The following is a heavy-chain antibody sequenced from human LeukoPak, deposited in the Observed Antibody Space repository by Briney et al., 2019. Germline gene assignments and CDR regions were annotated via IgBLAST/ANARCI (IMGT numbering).Heavy chain of an antibody. CDR2: INHSGTT. J-gene: IGHJ4*02. Sequence: SETLSLTCAVYGGSFNNYYWSWLRQAPGKGLQWIGEINHSGTTNYNPSLKSRVTMSVDTSKSQISLKLNSVTAADTAVYYCAREGSYLGSGSPPLDYWGQGTLVTVSS. V-gene: IGHV4-34*01. CDR3: AREGSYLGSGSPPLDY. D-gene: IGHD3-10*01. CDR1: GGSFNNYY.